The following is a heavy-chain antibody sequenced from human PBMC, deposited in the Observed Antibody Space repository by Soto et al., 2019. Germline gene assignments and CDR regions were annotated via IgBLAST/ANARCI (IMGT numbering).Heavy chain of an antibody. CDR1: GFTFSSYA. V-gene: IGHV3-30-3*01. J-gene: IGHJ4*02. Sequence: GGSLRLSCAASGFTFSSYAMHWVRQAPGKGLEWVAVISYDGSNKYYADSVKGRFTISRDNSKSTLYLQVDSLRPEDAAVYYCARDPKTSGGQHWAFNYFDSWGQGTLVTVSS. CDR2: ISYDGSNK. CDR3: ARDPKTSGGQHWAFNYFDS. D-gene: IGHD7-27*01.